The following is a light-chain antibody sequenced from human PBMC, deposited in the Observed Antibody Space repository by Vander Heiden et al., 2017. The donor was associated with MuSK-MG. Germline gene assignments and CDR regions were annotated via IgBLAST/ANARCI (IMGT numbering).Light chain of an antibody. CDR1: QSISSY. J-gene: IGKJ5*01. CDR3: QQSDSTPIT. Sequence: DIQMTQSPSSLSASVGDRVTITCRASQSISSYLNWYQQKPGKAPKLLIYAASSLQSGVPSRFSGSGSGTDFTLTISRLQPEDFATYYCQQSDSTPITFGRGTQLEIK. CDR2: AAS. V-gene: IGKV1-39*01.